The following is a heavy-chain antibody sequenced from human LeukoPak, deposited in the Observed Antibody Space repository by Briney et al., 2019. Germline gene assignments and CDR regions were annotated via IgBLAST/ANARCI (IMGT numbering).Heavy chain of an antibody. CDR2: ISGGGIST. CDR3: AKLWGPGTTRSPFDY. J-gene: IGHJ4*02. Sequence: PGGSLRLSCAASGFSFSSYAMSWVRQAPGKGLEWVSTISGGGISTYYADSVTGRFTISRDNSKTTLYLQMNSLRAEDTAVYYCAKLWGPGTTRSPFDYWAREPWSPSPQ. V-gene: IGHV3-23*01. CDR1: GFSFSSYA. D-gene: IGHD1-7*01.